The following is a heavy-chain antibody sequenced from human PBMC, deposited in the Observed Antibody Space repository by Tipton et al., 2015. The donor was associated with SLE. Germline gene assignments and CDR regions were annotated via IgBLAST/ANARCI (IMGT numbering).Heavy chain of an antibody. CDR2: ISGSGGST. Sequence: LSLTCAVYGGSFSGYYWSWIRQPPGKGLEWVSAISGSGGSTYYADSVKGRFTISRDNSKNTLYLQMNSLRAEDTAVYYCAKAELEQQLAPRGMDVWGQGTTVTASS. J-gene: IGHJ6*02. D-gene: IGHD6-13*01. V-gene: IGHV3-23*01. CDR1: GGSFSGYY. CDR3: AKAELEQQLAPRGMDV.